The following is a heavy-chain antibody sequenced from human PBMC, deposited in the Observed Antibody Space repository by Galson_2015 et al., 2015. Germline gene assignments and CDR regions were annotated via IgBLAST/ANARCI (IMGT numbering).Heavy chain of an antibody. D-gene: IGHD2-21*02. V-gene: IGHV2-70*04. CDR3: ARDTVVVVTATYYYYGMDV. CDR1: GFSLSTSGMR. J-gene: IGHJ6*02. CDR2: IDWDDDK. Sequence: PALVNPTQPLTLPCTFSGFSLSTSGMRVSWIRQPPGKALEWLASIDWDDDKFYSTSLKTRLTISKDTSKNQVVLTMTNMDPVDTATYYCARDTVVVVTATYYYYGMDVWGQGTTVTVSS.